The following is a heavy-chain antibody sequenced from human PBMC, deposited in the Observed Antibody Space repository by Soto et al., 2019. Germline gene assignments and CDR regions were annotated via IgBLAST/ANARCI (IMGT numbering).Heavy chain of an antibody. Sequence: EVQLLESGGGFVQRGGSLRLSCAASGFSFSGYVMSWVRQAPGKGLEWVSSISGSGGGTYDADSVKGRFTISRDNSKNXLXXQMNSMRGEDTGVYYCGEGGGENYYYDSSGHAFDIWGQGTMVTVSS. J-gene: IGHJ3*02. V-gene: IGHV3-23*01. CDR1: GFSFSGYV. D-gene: IGHD3-22*01. CDR3: GEGGGENYYYDSSGHAFDI. CDR2: ISGSGGGT.